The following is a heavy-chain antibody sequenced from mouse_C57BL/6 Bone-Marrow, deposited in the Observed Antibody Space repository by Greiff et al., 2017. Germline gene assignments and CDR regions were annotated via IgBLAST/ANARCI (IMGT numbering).Heavy chain of an antibody. J-gene: IGHJ2*01. V-gene: IGHV1-39*01. CDR3: ATYYGSSGYYFDY. CDR2: INPNYGTT. CDR1: GYSFTDYN. D-gene: IGHD1-1*01. Sequence: VHVKQSGPELVKPGASVKISCKASGYSFTDYNMNWVKQSNGKSLEWIGVINPNYGTTSYNQKFKGKATLTVDQSSSTAYMQLNSLTSEDSAVYYCATYYGSSGYYFDYWGQGTTLTVSS.